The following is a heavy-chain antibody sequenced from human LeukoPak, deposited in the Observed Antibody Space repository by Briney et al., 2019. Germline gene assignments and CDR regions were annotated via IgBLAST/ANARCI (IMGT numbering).Heavy chain of an antibody. D-gene: IGHD1-26*01. Sequence: SETLSLTCTVYGGSISSGSYYWSWIRQPAGKGLEWIGRINPSGTTNYSPSLKSRVTISVDTSKNQFSLKLSSVTAADTAVYYCARGSSGSYNYWGQGTLVTVSS. CDR2: INPSGTT. V-gene: IGHV4-61*02. CDR1: GGSISSGSYY. CDR3: ARGSSGSYNY. J-gene: IGHJ4*02.